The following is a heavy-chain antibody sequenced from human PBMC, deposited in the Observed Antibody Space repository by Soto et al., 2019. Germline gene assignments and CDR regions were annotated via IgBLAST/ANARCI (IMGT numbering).Heavy chain of an antibody. CDR3: ARERYYGMDV. CDR1: GGSISSYY. Sequence: SETLSLTCTVSGGSISSYYWSWIRQPPGKGLEWIGNIYYSGSTNYNPSLKSRVTISVDTSKNQFSLKLSSVTAADTAVYYCARERYYGMDVCGQRTTVTVSS. CDR2: IYYSGST. J-gene: IGHJ6*02. V-gene: IGHV4-59*01.